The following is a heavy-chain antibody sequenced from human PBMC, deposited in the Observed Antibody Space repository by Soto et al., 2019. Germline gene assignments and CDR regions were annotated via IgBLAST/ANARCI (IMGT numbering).Heavy chain of an antibody. CDR3: ARDWGRRKQCSGCSCSLLIDAFDI. CDR1: GGSISSSSYY. Sequence: QLQLQESGPGLVKPSETLSLTCTVSGGSISSSSYYWGWIRQPPGKGLEWIGSIYYSGSTYYNPSLKSRFTISVDTSKNQFSLKLSSVTAADTAVYYCARDWGRRKQCSGCSCSLLIDAFDIWGQGTMVTVSS. CDR2: IYYSGST. D-gene: IGHD2-15*01. V-gene: IGHV4-39*01. J-gene: IGHJ3*02.